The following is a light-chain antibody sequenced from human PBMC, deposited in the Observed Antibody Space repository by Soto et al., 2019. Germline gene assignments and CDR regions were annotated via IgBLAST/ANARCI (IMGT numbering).Light chain of an antibody. CDR3: QQYNSYWYT. Sequence: DIQMTQSPSTLSASVGDRVTITCRASQSISSWLAWYQQKPGKAPKLLIYKASSLESGVPSRFSGSGSGTEFTLTISSLQPDDFATYYCQQYNSYWYTFDQGTKLEIK. J-gene: IGKJ2*01. V-gene: IGKV1-5*03. CDR2: KAS. CDR1: QSISSW.